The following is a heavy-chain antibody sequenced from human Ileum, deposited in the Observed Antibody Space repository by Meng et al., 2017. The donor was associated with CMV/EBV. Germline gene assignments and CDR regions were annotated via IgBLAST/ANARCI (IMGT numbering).Heavy chain of an antibody. CDR1: GYSFLTYA. V-gene: IGHV1-18*01. D-gene: IGHD3-10*01. Sequence: QLVQSGGEVKKPGASVKVSCKTSGYSFLTYAISWVRQDPGQGLEWIGWINTYKGNTDYAQKFQGRVTLTRDASTNIAYMELTSLRSDDTAVYYCARGSGPPGDYWGQGTLVTVSS. J-gene: IGHJ4*02. CDR3: ARGSGPPGDY. CDR2: INTYKGNT.